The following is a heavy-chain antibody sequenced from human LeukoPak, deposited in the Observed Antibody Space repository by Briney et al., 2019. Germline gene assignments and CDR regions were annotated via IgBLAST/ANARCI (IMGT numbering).Heavy chain of an antibody. CDR2: IYYSGST. V-gene: IGHV4-30-4*08. CDR1: GGSISSGDYY. Sequence: SQTLFLTCTVSGGSISSGDYYWSWIRQPPGKGLEWIGYIYYSGSTYYNPSHKSRVTISVDTSKNQFSLKLSSVTAADTAVYYCARSKGSYPVRGGPFDYWGQGTLVTVSS. CDR3: ARSKGSYPVRGGPFDY. D-gene: IGHD1-26*01. J-gene: IGHJ4*02.